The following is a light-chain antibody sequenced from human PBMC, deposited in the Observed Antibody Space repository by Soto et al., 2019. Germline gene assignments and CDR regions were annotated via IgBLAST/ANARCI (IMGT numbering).Light chain of an antibody. Sequence: DGQLTQSPSSLSASVGDRVTITCRASQSVYEYLNWYQKRPGKAPNLLIFGASNLRTGVPSRFSASGFGTDFTLTISSLQPEDSATYYCQQSSHTPFTFGGGTEVEL. CDR2: GAS. J-gene: IGKJ4*01. V-gene: IGKV1-39*01. CDR3: QQSSHTPFT. CDR1: QSVYEY.